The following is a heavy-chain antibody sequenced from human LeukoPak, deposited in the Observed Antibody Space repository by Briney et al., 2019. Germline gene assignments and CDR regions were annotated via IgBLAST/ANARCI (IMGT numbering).Heavy chain of an antibody. V-gene: IGHV3-7*01. CDR1: GFYFNPYW. J-gene: IGHJ4*02. D-gene: IGHD2-21*01. CDR3: AREYYSSFDY. Sequence: GESLRLSCVASGFYFNPYWMAWVRQAPGKGLEWVATISHDGYSTFYVDSVWGRFSISRDNAQNSLFLQMSSLRVGDTAVYYCAREYYSSFDYWGQGALVTVSS. CDR2: ISHDGYST.